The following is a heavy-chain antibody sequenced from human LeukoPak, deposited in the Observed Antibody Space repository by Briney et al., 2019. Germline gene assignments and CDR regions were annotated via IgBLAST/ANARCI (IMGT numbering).Heavy chain of an antibody. V-gene: IGHV1-46*01. Sequence: GASVKVSCKASGYTFTDYYVHWVRQAPGQGLEWMGMINPSGGSTTYAQKFQGRVTMTSDPSTSTAYMELRSLRSDDTAVYYCARDLAVAGPVDYWGQGTLVTVSS. D-gene: IGHD6-19*01. J-gene: IGHJ4*02. CDR2: INPSGGST. CDR3: ARDLAVAGPVDY. CDR1: GYTFTDYY.